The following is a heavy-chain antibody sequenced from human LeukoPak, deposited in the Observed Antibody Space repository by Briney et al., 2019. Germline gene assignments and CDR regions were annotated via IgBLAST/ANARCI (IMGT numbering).Heavy chain of an antibody. CDR1: GFTFSSYS. CDR3: ARGTLNIPGEHGAFDY. J-gene: IGHJ4*02. D-gene: IGHD1-14*01. Sequence: PGGSLRLSCAASGFTFSSYSMNRVRQAPGKGLEWVSSISTSSSYIHYADSVKGRLTISRDNAKNSLYLQMNSLRAEDTAVYYCARGTLNIPGEHGAFDYWGQGTLVTVSS. CDR2: ISTSSSYI. V-gene: IGHV3-21*01.